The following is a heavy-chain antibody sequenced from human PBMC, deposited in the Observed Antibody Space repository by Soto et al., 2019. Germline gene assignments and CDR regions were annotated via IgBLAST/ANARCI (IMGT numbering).Heavy chain of an antibody. Sequence: ASVKVSCKGSGYTFTTHDINWVRQASGQGLEWMGWMNPNSGDKGYAQQFQGRVTMTRSTSESTVYMELSSLRSEDTAVYYCVRGNACSGDRCLGSFDFWGQGTLVTVSS. J-gene: IGHJ4*02. CDR2: MNPNSGDK. CDR3: VRGNACSGDRCLGSFDF. D-gene: IGHD2-21*01. CDR1: GYTFTTHD. V-gene: IGHV1-8*01.